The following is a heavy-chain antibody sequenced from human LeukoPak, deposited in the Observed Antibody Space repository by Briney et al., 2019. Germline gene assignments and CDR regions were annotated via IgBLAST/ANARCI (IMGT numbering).Heavy chain of an antibody. CDR2: ISYDGSNK. J-gene: IGHJ4*02. Sequence: GGSLRLSCAASGFTFSSYAMNWVRQAPGKGLEWVAVISYDGSNKYYADSVKGRFTISRDNSKNTLYLQMNSLRAEDTAVYYCARVRYSGYVYFDYWGQGTLVTVSS. CDR1: GFTFSSYA. V-gene: IGHV3-30-3*01. D-gene: IGHD5-12*01. CDR3: ARVRYSGYVYFDY.